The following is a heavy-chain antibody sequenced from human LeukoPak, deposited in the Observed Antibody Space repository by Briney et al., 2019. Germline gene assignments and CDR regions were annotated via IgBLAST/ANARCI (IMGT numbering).Heavy chain of an antibody. J-gene: IGHJ4*02. CDR3: SRKFGAYYSGTSCHINFDY. Sequence: GGSLRLSCAASGFTFSSYGMSWVRQAPGKGLEWVSTISTSTGCTYYADSVKGRFTVSRDNSRKTLYLQMNSLRAEDTAVYYCSRKFGAYYSGTSCHINFDYRGQGTLVTVSS. V-gene: IGHV3-23*01. CDR2: ISTSTGCT. D-gene: IGHD2-2*02. CDR1: GFTFSSYG.